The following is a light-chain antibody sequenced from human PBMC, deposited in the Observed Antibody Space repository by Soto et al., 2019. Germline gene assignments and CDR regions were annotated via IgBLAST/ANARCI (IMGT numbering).Light chain of an antibody. CDR3: HQYNSYSRT. Sequence: DIQMTQSPSTLSASVGDRGTITCRASQSISSWLAWYQQKPGKAPKLLIYKATSLESGVPSRFSGSGSGTEFTLTISSLQPDDFATYYCHQYNSYSRTFGQGTKVDIK. J-gene: IGKJ1*01. CDR1: QSISSW. V-gene: IGKV1-5*03. CDR2: KAT.